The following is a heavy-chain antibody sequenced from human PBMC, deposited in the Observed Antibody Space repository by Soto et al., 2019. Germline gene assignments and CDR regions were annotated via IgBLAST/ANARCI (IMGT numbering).Heavy chain of an antibody. V-gene: IGHV3-21*01. D-gene: IGHD5-18*01. Sequence: GGSLRLSCAASGFTFSSYSMNWVRQAPGKGLEWVSSISSSSSYIYYADSVKGRVTISRDNAKNSLYLKMNSLRAEDTAVYYGARVVDTAMVTLPFVYWGQGTLVTVSS. CDR1: GFTFSSYS. J-gene: IGHJ4*02. CDR3: ARVVDTAMVTLPFVY. CDR2: ISSSSSYI.